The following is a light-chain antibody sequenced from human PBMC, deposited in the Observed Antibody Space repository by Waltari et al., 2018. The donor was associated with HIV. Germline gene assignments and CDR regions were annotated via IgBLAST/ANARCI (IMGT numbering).Light chain of an antibody. CDR1: TLGENY. V-gene: IGLV3-1*01. J-gene: IGLJ2*01. CDR2: QDT. Sequence: SYELTQPPSVSVSPGQTASVTCSADTLGENYASWYQQKPGQSPVLVIYQDTKRPSGIPERFSGSNSGNTATLTISGTQAMDEADYYCQAWDSTHVIFGGGTKLTVL. CDR3: QAWDSTHVI.